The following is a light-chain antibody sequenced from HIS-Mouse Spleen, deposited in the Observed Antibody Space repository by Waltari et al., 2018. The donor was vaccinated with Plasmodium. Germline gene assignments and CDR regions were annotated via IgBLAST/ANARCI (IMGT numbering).Light chain of an antibody. J-gene: IGLJ2*01. CDR2: EDS. CDR3: YSTNSSGNHRV. Sequence: SYELTQPPSVSVSPGQTARITCSGDALPKKYAYWYQQKSGQAPVLVIYEDSKRPSWIPEIFSGSSSGTIDTLTISGAQVEDEADYYCYSTNSSGNHRVFGGGTKLTVL. CDR1: ALPKKY. V-gene: IGLV3-10*01.